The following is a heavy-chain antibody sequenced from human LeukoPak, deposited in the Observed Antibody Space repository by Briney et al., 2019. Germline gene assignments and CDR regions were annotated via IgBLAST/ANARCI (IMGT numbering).Heavy chain of an antibody. V-gene: IGHV3-11*04. Sequence: PGGSLTLSCAASEFTFSGYYMSWIRQAPGKGLEWLSYISSSGTTINYTDSVKGSFTISRDISKNTLYLQMNSLRAEDTAVYYCAKDRVFELWFEEASPYYFDYWGQGTLVTVSS. D-gene: IGHD3-10*01. J-gene: IGHJ4*02. CDR3: AKDRVFELWFEEASPYYFDY. CDR1: EFTFSGYY. CDR2: ISSSGTTI.